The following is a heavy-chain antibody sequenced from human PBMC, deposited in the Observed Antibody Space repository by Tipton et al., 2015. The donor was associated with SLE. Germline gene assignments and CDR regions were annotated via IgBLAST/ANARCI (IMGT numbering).Heavy chain of an antibody. CDR2: IYHSGST. D-gene: IGHD3-10*01. Sequence: TLSLTCAVSGYSISSGYYWGWIRQPPGKGLEWIGSIYHSGSTHYNPSLKSRGTISVDTSKNQFSLKLSSVTAADTAVYYCASGGHGSGSHYLGGWFDPWGRGTLVTVSS. CDR3: ASGGHGSGSHYLGGWFDP. J-gene: IGHJ5*02. CDR1: GYSISSGYY. V-gene: IGHV4-38-2*01.